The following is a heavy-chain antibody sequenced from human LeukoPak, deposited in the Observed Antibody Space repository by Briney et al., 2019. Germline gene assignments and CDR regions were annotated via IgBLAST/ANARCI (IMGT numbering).Heavy chain of an antibody. V-gene: IGHV1-8*01. J-gene: IGHJ4*02. D-gene: IGHD5-24*01. Sequence: ASVKVSCKASGYTFTSYDINWVRQATGQGLEWMGWMNPNSGNTGYAQKFQGRVTMTRNTSLSTAYMELSRLSSEDTAVYYCARYARRDGYNYFYYWGQGTLVTVSS. CDR3: ARYARRDGYNYFYY. CDR1: GYTFTSYD. CDR2: MNPNSGNT.